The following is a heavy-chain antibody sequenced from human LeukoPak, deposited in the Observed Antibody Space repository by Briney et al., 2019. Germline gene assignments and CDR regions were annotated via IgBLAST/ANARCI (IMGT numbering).Heavy chain of an antibody. J-gene: IGHJ4*02. V-gene: IGHV3-64*02. D-gene: IGHD5-18*01. Sequence: GGSLRLSCAAAGFTFSSDGMDCVRQAPGKGLEYVSGISTNGGSTYYAESGKGTFTIARDNSKNTLFLQMGTLRAEDMAVSYCARGGGRNTPMVWAFDYWGQGTMVTVSS. CDR2: ISTNGGST. CDR3: ARGGGRNTPMVWAFDY. CDR1: GFTFSSDG.